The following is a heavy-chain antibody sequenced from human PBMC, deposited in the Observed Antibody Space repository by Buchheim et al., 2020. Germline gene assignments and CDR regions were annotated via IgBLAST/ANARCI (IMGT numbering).Heavy chain of an antibody. CDR3: ARDRSENSGSYFYYYYGMDV. Sequence: QVQLVESGGGVVQPGRSLRLSCAASGFTFSSYAMHWVRQAPGKGLEWVAVISYDGSNKYYADSVKGRFTISRDNSKNTLYLQMNSLRAEDTAVYYCARDRSENSGSYFYYYYGMDVWGQGTT. V-gene: IGHV3-30-3*01. CDR2: ISYDGSNK. J-gene: IGHJ6*02. D-gene: IGHD1-26*01. CDR1: GFTFSSYA.